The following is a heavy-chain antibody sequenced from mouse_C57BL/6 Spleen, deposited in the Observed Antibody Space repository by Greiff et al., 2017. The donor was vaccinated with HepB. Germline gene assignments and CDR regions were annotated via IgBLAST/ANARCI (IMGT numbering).Heavy chain of an antibody. CDR3: AREDQGGFDY. CDR1: GYSITSGYY. J-gene: IGHJ2*01. Sequence: EVKLQESGPGLVKPSQSLSLTCSVTGYSITSGYYWNWIRQFPGNKLEWMGYISYDGSNNYNPSLKNRISITRDTSKNQFFLKLNSVTTEDTATYYCAREDQGGFDYWGQGTTLTVSS. CDR2: ISYDGSN. V-gene: IGHV3-6*01.